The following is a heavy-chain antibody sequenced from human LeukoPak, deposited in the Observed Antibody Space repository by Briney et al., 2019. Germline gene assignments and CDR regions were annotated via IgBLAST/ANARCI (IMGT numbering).Heavy chain of an antibody. Sequence: GRSLRLSCAASGFTFSSYAMHWVRQAPGKGLEWVAVISYDGGNKYYADSVKGRFTISRDNSKNTLYLQMNSLRAEDTAVYYCARDKFDYGDYYYYYGMDVWGQGTTVTVSS. J-gene: IGHJ6*02. CDR2: ISYDGGNK. CDR1: GFTFSSYA. V-gene: IGHV3-30-3*01. CDR3: ARDKFDYGDYYYYYGMDV. D-gene: IGHD4-17*01.